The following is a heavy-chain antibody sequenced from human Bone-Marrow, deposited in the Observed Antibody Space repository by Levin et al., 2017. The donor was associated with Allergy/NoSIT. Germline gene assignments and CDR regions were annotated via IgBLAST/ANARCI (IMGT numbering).Heavy chain of an antibody. CDR2: TSKDESEK. CDR1: GFTFSGSG. D-gene: IGHD3-10*01. J-gene: IGHJ4*02. V-gene: IGHV3-30*18. Sequence: PGGSLRLSCAASGFTFSGSGMHWVRQAPGKGLEWVALTSKDESEKYYAESVKGRFTISRDNSKNTVYLQMNSLRAEDTAVYYCAKDHSGSGRAFDAWGQGTLVTVSS. CDR3: AKDHSGSGRAFDA.